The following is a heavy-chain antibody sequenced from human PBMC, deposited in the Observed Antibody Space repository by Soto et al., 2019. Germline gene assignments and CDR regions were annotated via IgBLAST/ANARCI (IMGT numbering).Heavy chain of an antibody. CDR3: ARHRSYSLDV. Sequence: EVQLVESGGGLLQPGGSLRLSCAVSGSTFSNDWMHWVRQAQGKGLVWVSHINSDGSSTNYADFVKGRFTIARDNAKNTVYLQMNSLRAEDTAVYYCARHRSYSLDVWGQGTTVTASS. CDR1: GSTFSNDW. J-gene: IGHJ6*02. CDR2: INSDGSST. V-gene: IGHV3-74*01.